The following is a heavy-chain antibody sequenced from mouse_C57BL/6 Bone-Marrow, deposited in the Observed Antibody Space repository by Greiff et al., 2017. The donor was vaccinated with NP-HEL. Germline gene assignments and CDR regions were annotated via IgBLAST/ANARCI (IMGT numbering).Heavy chain of an antibody. J-gene: IGHJ2*01. Sequence: VQLQQSGPELVKPGDSVKISCKASGYSFTGYFMNWVMQSHGKSPEWIGRINPYNGDTFYNQKFKGKATLTVDKSSSTAHMELRSLTSEDSAVYYCARLGWFFRIFDYWGQGTTLTVSS. V-gene: IGHV1-20*01. CDR2: INPYNGDT. D-gene: IGHD2-3*01. CDR1: GYSFTGYF. CDR3: ARLGWFFRIFDY.